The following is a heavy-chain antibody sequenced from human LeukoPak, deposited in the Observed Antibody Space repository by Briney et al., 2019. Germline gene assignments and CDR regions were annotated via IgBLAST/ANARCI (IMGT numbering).Heavy chain of an antibody. J-gene: IGHJ3*02. CDR1: GYSFTSYW. CDR2: IYPGDSDT. Sequence: GESLQISCKASGYSFTSYWIGWVRQMPGKGLEWTGIIYPGDSDTRYSPSFQGQVSISVDKSISAAYLQWSSLKASDTALYYCARRAGDGNNYRDAFDIWGQGTMVTVSS. V-gene: IGHV5-51*01. D-gene: IGHD5-24*01. CDR3: ARRAGDGNNYRDAFDI.